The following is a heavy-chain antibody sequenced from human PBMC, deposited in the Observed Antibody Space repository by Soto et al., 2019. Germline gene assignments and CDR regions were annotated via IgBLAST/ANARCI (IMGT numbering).Heavy chain of an antibody. CDR3: ARASRWSSRVNAFDI. D-gene: IGHD2-15*01. J-gene: IGHJ3*02. CDR1: GGSFSGYY. Sequence: CAVYGGSFSGYYWSWIRQPPGKGLEWIGEINHSGSTNYNPSLKSRVTISVDTSKNQFSLKLSSVTAADTAVYYCARASRWSSRVNAFDIWGQGTMVTVSS. V-gene: IGHV4-34*01. CDR2: INHSGST.